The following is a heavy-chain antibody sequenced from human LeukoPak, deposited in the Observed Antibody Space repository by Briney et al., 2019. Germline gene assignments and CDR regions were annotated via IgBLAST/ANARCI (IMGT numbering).Heavy chain of an antibody. D-gene: IGHD2-8*01. Sequence: SETLSLTCAVYGGSFSGYYWSWIRQPPGKGLEWIGEINHSGSTNYNPSLTSGVTISVDTSKTQFSLKLSSVPAADTAVYYCARSYCTNGVCRLGLRAFDIWGQGTMVTVSS. V-gene: IGHV4-34*01. J-gene: IGHJ3*02. CDR3: ARSYCTNGVCRLGLRAFDI. CDR1: GGSFSGYY. CDR2: INHSGST.